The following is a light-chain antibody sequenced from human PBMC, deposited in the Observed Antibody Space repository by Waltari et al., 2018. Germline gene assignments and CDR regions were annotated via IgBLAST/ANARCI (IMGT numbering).Light chain of an antibody. CDR2: GAS. CDR1: QSVSSSY. Sequence: EIVLTQSPGTLSLSPGERATLSCRASQSVSSSYLAWYQQKPGQAPRLLIYGASSRATGSPDRFRGSGSGTDFTLTISRLEPEDFAVYYCQQYGSSPEWTFGQGTKVEIK. CDR3: QQYGSSPEWT. V-gene: IGKV3-20*01. J-gene: IGKJ1*01.